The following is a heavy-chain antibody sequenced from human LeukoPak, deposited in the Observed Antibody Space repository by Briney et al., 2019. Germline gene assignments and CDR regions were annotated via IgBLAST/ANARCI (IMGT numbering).Heavy chain of an antibody. CDR2: IKKDGSEK. D-gene: IGHD5-18*01. CDR1: GFTFSSYW. J-gene: IGHJ4*02. CDR3: ARGLSGVTGYTYGRGIDY. V-gene: IGHV3-7*01. Sequence: GGSLRLSCAASGFTFSSYWMSWVRQAPGKGLEWVANIKKDGSEKYYADSVKGRFTISRDNAKTSLYLQMNSLRAEDTAVYYCARGLSGVTGYTYGRGIDYWGQGTLATVSS.